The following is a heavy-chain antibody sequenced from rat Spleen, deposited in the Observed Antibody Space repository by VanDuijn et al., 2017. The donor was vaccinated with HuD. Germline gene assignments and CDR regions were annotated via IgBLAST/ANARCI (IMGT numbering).Heavy chain of an antibody. J-gene: IGHJ4*01. CDR3: AKLGSYRVMDA. CDR2: IDTDGGST. CDR1: GFTFSDYN. V-gene: IGHV5-58*01. Sequence: EVQLVESGGGLVQPGRSLKLSCVASGFTFSDYNMAWVRQAPGKGLEWVSSIDTDGGSTYYPDSVKGRFTISRDNAENTVYLQMNSLRSEDTATYYCAKLGSYRVMDAWGQGVSVTVSS. D-gene: IGHD1-12*02.